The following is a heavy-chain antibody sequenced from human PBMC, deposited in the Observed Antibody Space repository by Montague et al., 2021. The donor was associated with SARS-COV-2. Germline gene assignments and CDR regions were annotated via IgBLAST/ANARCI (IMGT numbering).Heavy chain of an antibody. Sequence: SLRLSCAASGFTFSDYPMHWVRQVPGKGLEWVSRISWSGRSTDYADSVKGRFTISRDNSKNSLYLEMHSLTIGDTALYHCAKDKDGSGTYIYGMDVWGLGTTVTVAS. V-gene: IGHV3-43*01. CDR2: ISWSGRST. CDR1: GFTFSDYP. CDR3: AKDKDGSGTYIYGMDV. J-gene: IGHJ6*02. D-gene: IGHD3-10*01.